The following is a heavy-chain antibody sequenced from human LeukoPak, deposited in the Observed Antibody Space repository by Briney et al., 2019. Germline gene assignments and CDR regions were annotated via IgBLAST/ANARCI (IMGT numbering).Heavy chain of an antibody. V-gene: IGHV4-34*01. J-gene: IGHJ4*02. CDR2: INHSGST. Sequence: SETLSLTCAVYGGSFSGYYWSWIRQPPGKGLEWIGEINHSGSTNYNPSLKSRVTISVDTSKNQFSLKLSSVTAADTAVYYCARILYYDWYYFDYWGQGTLVTVSS. D-gene: IGHD3-22*01. CDR1: GGSFSGYY. CDR3: ARILYYDWYYFDY.